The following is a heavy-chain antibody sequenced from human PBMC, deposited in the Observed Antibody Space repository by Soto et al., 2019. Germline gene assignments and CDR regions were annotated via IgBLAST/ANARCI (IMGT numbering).Heavy chain of an antibody. J-gene: IGHJ6*02. D-gene: IGHD5-12*01. CDR3: ARGALVAVATDYYGMDV. V-gene: IGHV3-30*04. Sequence: GGSLRLSCAASGFTFSSYAMHWVRQAPGKGLEWVAVISYDGSNKYYADSVKGRFTISRDNSKNTLYLQMNSLRAEDTAVYYCARGALVAVATDYYGMDVWGQGTTVTVSS. CDR1: GFTFSSYA. CDR2: ISYDGSNK.